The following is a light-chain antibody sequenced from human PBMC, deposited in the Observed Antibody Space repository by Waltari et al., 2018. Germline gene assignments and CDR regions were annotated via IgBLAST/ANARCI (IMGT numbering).Light chain of an antibody. Sequence: EIVLTQSPGTLSLSPGEGASLPCRASQRVNSNYFAWYQQKPCQAPRLLIHGASTRATGTPDRFSGGGSGTHFTLTINRLQPEDLAVYYCHQYGSSPFTFGPGTKVEIK. J-gene: IGKJ3*01. V-gene: IGKV3-20*01. CDR3: HQYGSSPFT. CDR1: QRVNSNY. CDR2: GAS.